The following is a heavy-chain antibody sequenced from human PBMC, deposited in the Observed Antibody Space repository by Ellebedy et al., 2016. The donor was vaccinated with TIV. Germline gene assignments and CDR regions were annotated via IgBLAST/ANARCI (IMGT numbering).Heavy chain of an antibody. CDR3: AKALYKGNGYDFIFDY. Sequence: GGSLRLXXVASKFTFSNFAMHWVRQAPGKGLEWVATFSDDDKSIHYTESVKGRFTISRDNSRNTVYLQMNGLRADDTDVYYCAKALYKGNGYDFIFDYWGQGTLVTVSS. D-gene: IGHD3-3*01. J-gene: IGHJ4*02. V-gene: IGHV3-30*18. CDR2: FSDDDKSI. CDR1: KFTFSNFA.